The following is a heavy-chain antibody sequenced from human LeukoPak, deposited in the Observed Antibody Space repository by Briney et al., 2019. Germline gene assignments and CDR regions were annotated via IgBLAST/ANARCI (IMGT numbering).Heavy chain of an antibody. CDR1: GGSFSGYY. CDR3: ARARYCSSTSCYKGVGYYYYGMDV. CDR2: INHSGST. J-gene: IGHJ6*02. D-gene: IGHD2-2*02. Sequence: SETLSLTCAVYGGSFSGYYWSWIRQPPGKGLEWSGEINHSGSTNYNPSLKSRVAISVDTSKNQFSMKLSSVTAADTAVYYCARARYCSSTSCYKGVGYYYYGMDVWGQGPTVTVSS. V-gene: IGHV4-34*01.